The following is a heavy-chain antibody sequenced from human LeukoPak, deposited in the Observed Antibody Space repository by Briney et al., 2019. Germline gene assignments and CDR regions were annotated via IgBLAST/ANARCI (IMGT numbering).Heavy chain of an antibody. Sequence: HAGGSLSLXCAASGFSFSTYNMIWVRQAPGKGLECISYITPTSTTIHYADSVKGRFAVSRDNANSLLYLQMNSLRVEDTAVYYCARVVSGVTGGDYWGQGTLVSVSS. J-gene: IGHJ4*02. V-gene: IGHV3-48*04. CDR2: ITPTSTTI. CDR1: GFSFSTYN. CDR3: ARVVSGVTGGDY. D-gene: IGHD3-3*01.